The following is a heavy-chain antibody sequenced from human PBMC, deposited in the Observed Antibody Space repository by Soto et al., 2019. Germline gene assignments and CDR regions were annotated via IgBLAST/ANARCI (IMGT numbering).Heavy chain of an antibody. CDR1: GFTVNSDY. Sequence: EVQLVETGGGLTQPGESLRLSCENSGFTVNSDYMSWVRQAPGKGLEWVSIIYAGGSTYYADSVRGRFTISSDNSRNTLYLQMNSLRVEDTAVYYCARSFDYGYIHHWGQGTLVTVSS. V-gene: IGHV3-53*02. D-gene: IGHD3-10*01. CDR3: ARSFDYGYIHH. J-gene: IGHJ4*02. CDR2: IYAGGST.